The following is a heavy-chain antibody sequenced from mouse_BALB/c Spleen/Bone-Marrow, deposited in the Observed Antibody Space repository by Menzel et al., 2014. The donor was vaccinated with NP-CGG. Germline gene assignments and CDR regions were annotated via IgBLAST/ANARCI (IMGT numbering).Heavy chain of an antibody. CDR3: ARGDYYGKGGAMDY. CDR1: GYTFTRYW. V-gene: IGHV1-7*01. J-gene: IGHJ4*01. D-gene: IGHD1-1*01. Sequence: LEESGAELAKPGASVKMSCKASGYTFTRYWIHWVKPGPGLGLEWIGYINPSTGYTEYNQKFKDKATLTADKSSSTAYMQLSSLTSEDSAVYYCARGDYYGKGGAMDYWGQGTSVTVSS. CDR2: INPSTGYT.